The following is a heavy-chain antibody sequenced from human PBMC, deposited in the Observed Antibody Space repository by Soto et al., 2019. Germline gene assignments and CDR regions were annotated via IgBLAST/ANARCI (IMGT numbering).Heavy chain of an antibody. CDR1: GYTFFTYD. D-gene: IGHD5-12*01. CDR3: ARRHGPTTSENWFDP. V-gene: IGHV1-18*01. CDR2: ISTYSGDT. J-gene: IGHJ5*02. Sequence: ASVKVSCKASGYTFFTYDISWVRQAPGQGLEWMGWISTYSGDTKYAQKFQGRVTMTTDTSTTTAYLELRSLRSDDTAVYYCARRHGPTTSENWFDPWGQGTLVTVSS.